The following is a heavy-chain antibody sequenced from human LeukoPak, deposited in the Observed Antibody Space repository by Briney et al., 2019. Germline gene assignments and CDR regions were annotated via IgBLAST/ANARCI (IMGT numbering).Heavy chain of an antibody. CDR2: ISNGAGST. D-gene: IGHD3-10*01. CDR1: GFTFSSYA. CDR3: AKDLVTGSLDY. V-gene: IGHV3-23*01. J-gene: IGHJ4*02. Sequence: GGSLRLSCAASGFTFSSYAMTWVRQPPGKGLEWVSSISNGAGSTYYADSVRGRFSISRDNSKNTVSLQMNSLRAEDTAIYYCAKDLVTGSLDYWGQGTLVTVSS.